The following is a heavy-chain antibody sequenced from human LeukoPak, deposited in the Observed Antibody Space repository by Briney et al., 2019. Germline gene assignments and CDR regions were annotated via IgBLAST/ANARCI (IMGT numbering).Heavy chain of an antibody. CDR2: THYSGSA. CDR3: ARAILTPSGFVWHFDL. D-gene: IGHD3-3*01. V-gene: IGHV4-31*03. CDR1: GGSISSGDYY. J-gene: IGHJ2*01. Sequence: SETLSLTCTVSGGSISSGDYYWSWIRQHPGKGLEWIGYTHYSGSAYYHPSLKSRVSISVDTSKSQFSLKLSSVTAADTAVYYCARAILTPSGFVWHFDLWGRGTLVTVSS.